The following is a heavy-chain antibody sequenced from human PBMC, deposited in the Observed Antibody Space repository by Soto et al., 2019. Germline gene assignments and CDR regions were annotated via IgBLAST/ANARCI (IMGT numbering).Heavy chain of an antibody. D-gene: IGHD6-6*01. J-gene: IGHJ4*02. Sequence: QVQLVQSGAEVKKPGASVKVSCKASGYTFTGYYMHWVRQAPGQGPEWMGGINPNSGGTTYAQKFKGRVTVTRDTSISTAYMELSSLRSDDTAVYYCARGGSSSLDYWGQGTLVTVSS. CDR1: GYTFTGYY. V-gene: IGHV1-2*02. CDR2: INPNSGGT. CDR3: ARGGSSSLDY.